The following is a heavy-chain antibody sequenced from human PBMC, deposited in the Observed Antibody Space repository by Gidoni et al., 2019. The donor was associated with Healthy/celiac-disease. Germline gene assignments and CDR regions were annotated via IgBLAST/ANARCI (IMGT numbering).Heavy chain of an antibody. CDR1: VFPFSSYC. D-gene: IGHD6-6*01. J-gene: IGHJ6*02. V-gene: IGHV3-33*01. Sequence: QVQLVESGGGLVRPWGSRRLSCRTSVFPFSSYCLHWVRQAPGKGLEWVAVIWYDGSNKDYADSVKGRFTISRDNSKNTLYLQMNSLRAEDTAVYYCARGRSIAARQHPNYYYYGMDVWGQGTTVTVSS. CDR3: ARGRSIAARQHPNYYYYGMDV. CDR2: IWYDGSNK.